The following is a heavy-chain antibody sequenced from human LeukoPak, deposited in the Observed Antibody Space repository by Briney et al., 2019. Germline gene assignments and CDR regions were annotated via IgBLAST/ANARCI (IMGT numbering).Heavy chain of an antibody. V-gene: IGHV1-46*01. CDR1: Y. J-gene: IGHJ4*02. Sequence: YXHXVRQAPGQGVEWMGIINPTGGSTRYAQKFQGRVTITRDTSTSTVYMELSSLRSEDTAVYYCASIAVAGPWDYWGQGTLVTVSS. CDR2: INPTGGST. D-gene: IGHD6-19*01. CDR3: ASIAVAGPWDY.